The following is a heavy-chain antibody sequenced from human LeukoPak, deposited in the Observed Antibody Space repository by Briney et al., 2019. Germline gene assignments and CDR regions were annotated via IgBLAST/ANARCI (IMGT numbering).Heavy chain of an antibody. J-gene: IGHJ4*02. D-gene: IGHD1-26*01. Sequence: GGSLRLFCAACGFTFSRYAMSWVRQAPGKGLEWVSAISGGGDSTYFADSVKGRFTISRDNSEDTLYLQMNSLRAEDTAVYHCAKDRARGGATDFDYWGQGTLVTVSS. CDR2: ISGGGDST. CDR3: AKDRARGGATDFDY. CDR1: GFTFSRYA. V-gene: IGHV3-23*01.